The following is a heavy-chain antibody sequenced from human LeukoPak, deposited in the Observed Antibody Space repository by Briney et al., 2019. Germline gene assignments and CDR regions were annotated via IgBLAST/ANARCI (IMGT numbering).Heavy chain of an antibody. Sequence: SVKVSCKASGYTFTGYYIYWVRQAPGQGLEWMGGIIPIFGTANYTQKFQGRVTITADKSTSTAYMELSSLRSEDTAVYYCARAQSLLRYFDWLFAFDIWGQGTMVTVSS. CDR1: GYTFTGYY. J-gene: IGHJ3*02. CDR2: IIPIFGTA. CDR3: ARAQSLLRYFDWLFAFDI. D-gene: IGHD3-9*01. V-gene: IGHV1-69*06.